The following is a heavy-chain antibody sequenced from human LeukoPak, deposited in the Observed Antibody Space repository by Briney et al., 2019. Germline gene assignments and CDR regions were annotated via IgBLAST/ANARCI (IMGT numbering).Heavy chain of an antibody. V-gene: IGHV1-18*01. CDR2: ISTYNGNT. CDR3: GRDSPDGSGTYYNDSPDY. D-gene: IGHD3-10*01. Sequence: ASVKVSCKSSGYTFSSYVISWVRQAPGQGLEWMGWISTYNGNTNYRHKLQSRVTMTTDTSPSTAFMHLRSVRSDDTAIYYYGRDSPDGSGTYYNDSPDYWGQGTLVTVSS. CDR1: GYTFSSYV. J-gene: IGHJ4*02.